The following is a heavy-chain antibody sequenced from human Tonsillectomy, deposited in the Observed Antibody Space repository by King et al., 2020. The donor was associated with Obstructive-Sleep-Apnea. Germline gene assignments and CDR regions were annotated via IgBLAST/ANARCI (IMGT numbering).Heavy chain of an antibody. V-gene: IGHV4-59*01. Sequence: QLQESGPGLVKPSETLSLTCTVSGGSISSYYWSWIRQPPGKGLEWIGYIYYSGSTNYNPSLKSRVTISVDTSKNQFSLKLSSVTAADTAVYYCARERRAVATNVAGYYYYGMDVWGQGTTVTVSS. CDR1: GGSISSYY. CDR3: ARERRAVATNVAGYYYYGMDV. CDR2: IYYSGST. D-gene: IGHD5-24*01. J-gene: IGHJ6*02.